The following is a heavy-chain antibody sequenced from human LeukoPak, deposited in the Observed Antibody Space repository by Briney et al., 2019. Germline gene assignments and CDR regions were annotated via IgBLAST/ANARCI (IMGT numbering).Heavy chain of an antibody. CDR1: GYTFTGYY. D-gene: IGHD5-12*01. Sequence: ASVTFSCKASGYTFTGYYMHWVRQAPGQGLEWMGRINPNSGGTNYAQKFQGRVTMTRDTSISTAYMELSRLRSDDTAVYYCARPNSGYDFVPYGMDVWGQGTTVTVSS. V-gene: IGHV1-2*06. J-gene: IGHJ6*02. CDR3: ARPNSGYDFVPYGMDV. CDR2: INPNSGGT.